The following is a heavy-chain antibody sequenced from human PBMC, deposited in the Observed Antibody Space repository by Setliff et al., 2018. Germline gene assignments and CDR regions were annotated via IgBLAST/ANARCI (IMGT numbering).Heavy chain of an antibody. D-gene: IGHD3-3*01. J-gene: IGHJ5*02. CDR2: IRQDGTHK. CDR1: GFIISNYW. V-gene: IGHV3-7*03. CDR3: AREVWNMYDNSWSGYSDL. Sequence: PGGSLRLSCVASGFIISNYWVAWVRQAPGKGLEWVADIRQDGTHKYYVDSVKGRFTISRDNAKNSLFLEMNSLRVEETALYQCAREVWNMYDNSWSGYSDLWGQGTLVTVSS.